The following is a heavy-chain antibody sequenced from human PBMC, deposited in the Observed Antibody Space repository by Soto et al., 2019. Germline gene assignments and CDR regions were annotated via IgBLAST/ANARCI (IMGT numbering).Heavy chain of an antibody. J-gene: IGHJ4*02. CDR2: IANSGDI. D-gene: IGHD6-6*01. V-gene: IGHV4-59*02. Sequence: SETLSLTCTVSGDSVSSSYWSWIRQPPGRGLECIGYIANSGDINYSPSLRGRVTMSIDTSQNQFSLKLSSVTAADTAVYYCARTARRFDSWGQGTLVTVSS. CDR1: GDSVSSSY. CDR3: ARTARRFDS.